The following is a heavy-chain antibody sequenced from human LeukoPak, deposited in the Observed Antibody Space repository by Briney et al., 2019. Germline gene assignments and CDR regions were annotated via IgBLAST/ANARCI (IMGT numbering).Heavy chain of an antibody. D-gene: IGHD3-22*01. J-gene: IGHJ4*02. CDR1: GGSVNTPKSF. V-gene: IGHV4-31*03. Sequence: PSETLSLTCSVSGGSVNTPKSFWAWIRQHPGKGLEWIGYIDYSGSTFYNPSLKSRLTMSIDTSKNQFSLKLSSVTAADTAVYYCAADTSGYRIFNYWGQGTLVTVSS. CDR2: IDYSGST. CDR3: AADTSGYRIFNY.